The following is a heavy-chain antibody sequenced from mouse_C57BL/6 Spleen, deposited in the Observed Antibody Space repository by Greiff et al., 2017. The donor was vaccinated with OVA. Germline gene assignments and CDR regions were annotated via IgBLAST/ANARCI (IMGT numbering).Heavy chain of an antibody. CDR3: ARRIYDGYYGAMDY. CDR2: IYPGDGDT. Sequence: QVQLQQSGPELVKPGASVKISCKASGYAFSSSWMNWVKQRPGKGLEWIGRIYPGDGDTNYNGKFKGKATLTADKSSSTAYMQLSSLTSEDSAVYFCARRIYDGYYGAMDYWGQGTSVTVSS. J-gene: IGHJ4*01. V-gene: IGHV1-82*01. D-gene: IGHD2-3*01. CDR1: GYAFSSSW.